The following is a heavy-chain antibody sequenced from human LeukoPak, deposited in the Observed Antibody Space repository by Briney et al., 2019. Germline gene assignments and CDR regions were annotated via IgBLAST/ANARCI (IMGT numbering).Heavy chain of an antibody. CDR2: ISSSSSYI. CDR1: GFTFSSYS. V-gene: IGHV3-21*01. D-gene: IGHD3-10*01. J-gene: IGHJ5*02. Sequence: GGSLRLSCAASGFTFSSYSMNWVRQAPGKGLEWVSSISSSSSYIYYADSVKGRFTISRDNAKNSLYLQMNSLRAEDTAVYYCARVGDVLLWFGEFPDPTPGQNWFDPWGQGTLVTVSS. CDR3: ARVGDVLLWFGEFPDPTPGQNWFDP.